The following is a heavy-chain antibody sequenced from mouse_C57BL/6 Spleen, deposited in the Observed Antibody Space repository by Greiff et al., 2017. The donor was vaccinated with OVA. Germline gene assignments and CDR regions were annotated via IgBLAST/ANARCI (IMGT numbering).Heavy chain of an antibody. Sequence: EVKLQESGPELVKPGASVKMSCKASGYTFTDYNMHWVKQRHGKSLEWIGYINPNNGGTSYNQKFKGKATLTVNKSSSTAYMELRSLTSEDSAVYYCAREGITSVGVDYWGQGTTLTVSS. D-gene: IGHD1-1*01. CDR1: GYTFTDYN. V-gene: IGHV1-22*01. CDR3: AREGITSVGVDY. J-gene: IGHJ2*01. CDR2: INPNNGGT.